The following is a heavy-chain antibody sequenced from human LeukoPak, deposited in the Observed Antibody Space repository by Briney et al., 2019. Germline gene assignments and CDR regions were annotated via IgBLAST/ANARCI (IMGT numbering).Heavy chain of an antibody. CDR3: AADGVGVLPGDALDI. J-gene: IGHJ3*02. D-gene: IGHD1-26*01. V-gene: IGHV3-48*01. CDR2: ISDTGDTT. Sequence: GGSLRLSCAASGFTFTTFSTHSMNWVRQAPRKGLEWLSYISDTGDTTYYADSLQGRFTISRDDAKNSLYLHMSSLRADDTAIYYCAADGVGVLPGDALDIWGQGTKVTVSS. CDR1: GFTFTTFSTHS.